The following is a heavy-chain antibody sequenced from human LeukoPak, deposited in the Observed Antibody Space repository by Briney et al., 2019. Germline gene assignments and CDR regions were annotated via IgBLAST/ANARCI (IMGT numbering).Heavy chain of an antibody. Sequence: ASVKVSCKAPGYTFSGYYMHWVRQAPGQGLEWMGWINPNSAGTNYAQKFQGRVTMTRDTSISTAYMDLSRLTSDDTAVYYCARGGTICSGGDCYLNWLDPWGQGTLVTVSS. D-gene: IGHD2-21*02. J-gene: IGHJ5*02. CDR3: ARGGTICSGGDCYLNWLDP. V-gene: IGHV1-2*02. CDR1: GYTFSGYY. CDR2: INPNSAGT.